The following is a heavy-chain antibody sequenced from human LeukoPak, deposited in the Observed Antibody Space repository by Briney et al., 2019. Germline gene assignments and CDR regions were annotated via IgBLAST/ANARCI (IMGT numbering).Heavy chain of an antibody. Sequence: PSETLSLTCAVYGGSFSGYYWSWIRQPPGKGLEWIGYIYYSGSTNYNPSLKSRVTISVDTSKNQFSLKLSSVTAADTAVYYCARVGVVVAAAWFDPWGQGTLVTVSS. CDR1: GGSFSGYY. J-gene: IGHJ5*02. D-gene: IGHD2-15*01. CDR3: ARVGVVVAAAWFDP. CDR2: IYYSGST. V-gene: IGHV4-59*01.